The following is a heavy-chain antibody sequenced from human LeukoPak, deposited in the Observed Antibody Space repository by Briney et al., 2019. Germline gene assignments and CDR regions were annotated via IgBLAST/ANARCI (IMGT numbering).Heavy chain of an antibody. CDR3: ARVPSRGDKFDP. D-gene: IGHD4-23*01. V-gene: IGHV1-18*01. Sequence: ASVKVSCKTSGYIFSNYGITWVRQAPGQGLEWMAWISAYNGNTDSIQKVQGRITMTTDTSTSTAYMELRSLKSDDTAVYYCARVPSRGDKFDPWGQGTLVTVSS. CDR1: GYIFSNYG. J-gene: IGHJ5*02. CDR2: ISAYNGNT.